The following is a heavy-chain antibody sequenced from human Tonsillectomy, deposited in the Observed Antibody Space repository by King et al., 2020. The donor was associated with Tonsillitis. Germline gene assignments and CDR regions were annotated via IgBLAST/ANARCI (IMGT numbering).Heavy chain of an antibody. CDR2: ISAYNGNT. CDR1: GHTLDNHA. V-gene: IGHV1-18*01. Sequence: QLVQSGAEVKKPGASVKVSCKASGHTLDNHAISWVRQAPGQGLEWVGWISAYNGNTNYAQNLQGRVTMTTDTSTSTAYMELRSLRSDDTAVYYCALSSPEIYYAMDVWGQGTTVTVSS. CDR3: ALSSPEIYYAMDV. J-gene: IGHJ6*02. D-gene: IGHD2-15*01.